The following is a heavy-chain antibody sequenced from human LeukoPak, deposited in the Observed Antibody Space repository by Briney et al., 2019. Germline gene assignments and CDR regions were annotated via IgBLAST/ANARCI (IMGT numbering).Heavy chain of an antibody. V-gene: IGHV3-30*02. CDR1: GFTFSSYG. CDR3: AKVRSYQLPIDY. J-gene: IGHJ4*02. D-gene: IGHD2-2*01. Sequence: GGSLRLSCAASGFTFSSYGMHWVRQAPGKGLEWVAFIRYDGSNKYYADSVKGRFTISRDNSKNTLYLQMNSLRAEDMAVYYCAKVRSYQLPIDYWGQGTLVTVSS. CDR2: IRYDGSNK.